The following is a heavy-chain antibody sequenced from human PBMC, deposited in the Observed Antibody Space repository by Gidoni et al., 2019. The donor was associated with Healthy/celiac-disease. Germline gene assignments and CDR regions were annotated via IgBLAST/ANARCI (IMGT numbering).Heavy chain of an antibody. CDR1: GGSISRSSYY. V-gene: IGHV4-39*02. Sequence: QLQLQESGPGLVKPSETLSLTCTVSGGSISRSSYYWGWIRQPPGKGLEWIGSIYYSGSTYYNPSLKSRVTISVDTSKNQFSLKLSSVTAADTAVYYCAREGSSSPLPGAFDIWGQGTMVTVSS. J-gene: IGHJ3*02. CDR2: IYYSGST. CDR3: AREGSSSPLPGAFDI. D-gene: IGHD6-13*01.